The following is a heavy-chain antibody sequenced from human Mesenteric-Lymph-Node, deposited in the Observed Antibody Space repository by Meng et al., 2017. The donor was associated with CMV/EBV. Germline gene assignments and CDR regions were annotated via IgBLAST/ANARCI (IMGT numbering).Heavy chain of an antibody. D-gene: IGHD3-3*01. CDR3: ARGGYYDFWSGWNFAY. V-gene: IGHV1-18*01. CDR1: GYTFTSYG. J-gene: IGHJ4*02. Sequence: ASVKVSCKASGYTFTSYGISWVRQAPGQGLEWMGWISAYNGNTNYAQKLQGRVTMTTDTSTSTAYMELRSLRSDDTAVYYCARGGYYDFWSGWNFAYWGQGTLVTVSS. CDR2: ISAYNGNT.